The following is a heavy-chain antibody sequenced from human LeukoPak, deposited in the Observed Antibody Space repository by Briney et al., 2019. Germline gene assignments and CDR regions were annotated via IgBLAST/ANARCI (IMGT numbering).Heavy chain of an antibody. CDR3: ASTKHSSSWPPFDY. CDR1: GGSFSGYY. Sequence: SETLSLTCAVYGGSFSGYYWSWIRQPPGKGLEWIWEINHSGSTNYNPSLKSRVTISVDTSKNQFSLKLSSVTAADTAVYYCASTKHSSSWPPFDYWGQGTLVTVSS. J-gene: IGHJ4*02. CDR2: INHSGST. D-gene: IGHD6-13*01. V-gene: IGHV4-34*01.